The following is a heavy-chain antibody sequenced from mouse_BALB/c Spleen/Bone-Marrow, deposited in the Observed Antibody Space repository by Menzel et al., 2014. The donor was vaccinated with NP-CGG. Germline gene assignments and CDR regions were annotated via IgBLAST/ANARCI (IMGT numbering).Heavy chain of an antibody. CDR3: ARWDTTAMDY. J-gene: IGHJ4*01. D-gene: IGHD1-1*01. CDR1: GYTFSSYW. Sequence: VKVVDSGAELMKPGASVKISCKATGYTFSSYWIDWVKQRPGHGLEWIGEILPGRGSTNYNEKFKGKATFTSDTSSNTAYMQLSSLTSEDSAVYYCARWDTTAMDYWGQGTSVTVSS. V-gene: IGHV1-9*01. CDR2: ILPGRGST.